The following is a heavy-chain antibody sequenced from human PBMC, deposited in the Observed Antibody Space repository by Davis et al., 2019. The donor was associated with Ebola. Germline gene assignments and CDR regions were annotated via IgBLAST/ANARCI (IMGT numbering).Heavy chain of an antibody. Sequence: SVTVSCQASGGTFSSYAISWVRPAPGQGLEWMGGIIPILGIANYAQKFQGRVTITADESTSTAYMELSSLRSEDTAVYYCARGPVPAAMLDEGGWFDPWGQGTLVTVSS. CDR3: ARGPVPAAMLDEGGWFDP. D-gene: IGHD2-2*01. CDR1: GGTFSSYA. CDR2: IIPILGIA. J-gene: IGHJ5*02. V-gene: IGHV1-69*10.